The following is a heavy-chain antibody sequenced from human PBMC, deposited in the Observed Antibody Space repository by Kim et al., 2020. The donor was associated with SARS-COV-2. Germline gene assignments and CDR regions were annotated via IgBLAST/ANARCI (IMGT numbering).Heavy chain of an antibody. V-gene: IGHV3-48*04. CDR1: GFTFSSYS. CDR3: ARDREDDYVWGSYHPGGWFGP. Sequence: GGSLRLSCAASGFTFSSYSMNWVRQAPGKGLEWVSYISSSSSTIYYADSVKGRFTISRDNAKNSLYLQMNSLRAEDTAVYYCARDREDDYVWGSYHPGGWFGPWGQGTLVTVSS. D-gene: IGHD3-16*02. CDR2: ISSSSSTI. J-gene: IGHJ5*02.